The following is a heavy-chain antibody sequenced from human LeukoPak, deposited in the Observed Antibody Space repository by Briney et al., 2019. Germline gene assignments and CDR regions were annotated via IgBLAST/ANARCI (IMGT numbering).Heavy chain of an antibody. V-gene: IGHV3-33*06. D-gene: IGHD3-22*01. Sequence: PGGSLRLSCAASGYTFSSYGMHWVRQAPGKGLGWVAVIWYDGSNKYYADSVKGRFTISRDNSKNTLYLQMNSLRAEDTAVYYCAKSAYRITMMVVVTPFDYWGQGTLVTVSS. CDR3: AKSAYRITMMVVVTPFDY. CDR1: GYTFSSYG. CDR2: IWYDGSNK. J-gene: IGHJ4*02.